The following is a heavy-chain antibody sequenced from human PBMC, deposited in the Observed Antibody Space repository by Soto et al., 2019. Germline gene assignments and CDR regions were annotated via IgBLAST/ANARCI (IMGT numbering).Heavy chain of an antibody. CDR1: GFTFSSYW. D-gene: IGHD3-22*01. J-gene: IGHJ4*02. Sequence: GGSLRLSCAASGFTFSSYWMSWVRQAPGKGLEWVANIKQDGSEKYYVDSVKGRFAISRENAKNSLYLQMNSLRAEDAAVYYCARDRGYYDSSCYYFDFWGQGTLVTVSS. V-gene: IGHV3-7*03. CDR2: IKQDGSEK. CDR3: ARDRGYYDSSCYYFDF.